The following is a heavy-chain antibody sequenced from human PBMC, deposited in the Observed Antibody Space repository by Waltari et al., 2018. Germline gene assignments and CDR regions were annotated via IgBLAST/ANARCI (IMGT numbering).Heavy chain of an antibody. V-gene: IGHV1-69*13. CDR1: GGTFSSYA. CDR3: ARDSTVGSGNYYYGMDV. D-gene: IGHD3-10*01. J-gene: IGHJ6*02. Sequence: QVQLVQSGAEVKKPGSSVKVSCKASGGTFSSYAISWVRQAPGQGLEWMGRIIPIFGTANYAQKFQGRVTITADKSTSTAYMELSSLRSEDTAVYYCARDSTVGSGNYYYGMDVWGQGTTVTVSS. CDR2: IIPIFGTA.